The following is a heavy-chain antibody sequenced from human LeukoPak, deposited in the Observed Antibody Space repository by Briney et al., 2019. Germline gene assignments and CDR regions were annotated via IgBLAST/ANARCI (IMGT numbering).Heavy chain of an antibody. V-gene: IGHV1-8*01. CDR2: MNPNSGNT. J-gene: IGHJ5*02. CDR3: ARDSRYSSGWYVWFDP. Sequence: ASVKVSCKASGYTFTSYDINWVRQATGQGLEWMGWMNPNSGNTGYAQKFQGRVTITADESTSTAYMELSSLRSEDTAVYYCARDSRYSSGWYVWFDPWGQGTLVTVSS. D-gene: IGHD6-19*01. CDR1: GYTFTSYD.